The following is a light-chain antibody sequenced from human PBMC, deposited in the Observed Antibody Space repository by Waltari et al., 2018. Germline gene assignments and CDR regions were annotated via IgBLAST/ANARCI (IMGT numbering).Light chain of an antibody. CDR3: QQHNDWPPWT. V-gene: IGKV3-15*01. CDR2: GAS. J-gene: IGKJ1*01. Sequence: EIIMPQSPATLSLSPGERATHSCGDSQNVNSNLAWYQQKPGQAPRLLIYGASIRATGIPARFSGSGSGTQFTLTINSLQSEDSAVYFCQQHNDWPPWTFGQGTKVELK. CDR1: QNVNSN.